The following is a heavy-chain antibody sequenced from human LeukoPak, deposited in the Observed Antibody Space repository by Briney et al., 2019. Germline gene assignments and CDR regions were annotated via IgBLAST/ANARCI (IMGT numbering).Heavy chain of an antibody. CDR2: ISGSGGST. CDR3: ARDLSWRVDY. D-gene: IGHD6-13*01. J-gene: IGHJ4*02. Sequence: PGGSLRLSCAASGFTFSSYAMSWVRQAPGKGLEWVSAISGSGGSTYYADSVKGRFTISRDNAKNSLYLQMNSPRAEDTAVYYCARDLSWRVDYWGQGTLVTVSS. V-gene: IGHV3-23*01. CDR1: GFTFSSYA.